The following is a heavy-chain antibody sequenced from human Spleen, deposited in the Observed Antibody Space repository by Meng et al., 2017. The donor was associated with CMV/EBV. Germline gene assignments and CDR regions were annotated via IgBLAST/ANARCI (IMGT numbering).Heavy chain of an antibody. V-gene: IGHV4-34*01. CDR3: AREGYYDSSGLSGFYYYYGMDV. CDR1: GGSFSGYY. D-gene: IGHD3-22*01. J-gene: IGHJ6*02. Sequence: SETLSLTCAVYGGSFSGYYWSWIRQPPGKGLEWIGEINHSGSTNYNPSLKSRVTISVDTSKNQFSLKLSPVTAADTAVYYCAREGYYDSSGLSGFYYYYGMDVWGQGTTVTVSS. CDR2: INHSGST.